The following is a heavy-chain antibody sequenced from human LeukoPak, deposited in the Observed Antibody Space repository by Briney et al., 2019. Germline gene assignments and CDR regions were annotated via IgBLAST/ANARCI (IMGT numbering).Heavy chain of an antibody. V-gene: IGHV3-7*01. Sequence: PGGSLRLSCAASGFTFSSYWMSWVRQAPGKGLEWVANIKQDGSEKYYVDSVKGRLTISRDNAKNTLYLQMNSLRAEDTSVYYCARDYYMGIVDQWGQGTRVTVSS. J-gene: IGHJ5*02. CDR1: GFTFSSYW. CDR2: IKQDGSEK. D-gene: IGHD3-22*01. CDR3: ARDYYMGIVDQ.